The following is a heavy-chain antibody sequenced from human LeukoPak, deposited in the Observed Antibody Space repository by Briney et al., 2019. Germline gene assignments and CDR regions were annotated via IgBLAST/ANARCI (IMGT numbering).Heavy chain of an antibody. D-gene: IGHD3-10*01. CDR1: GFTFSSYA. V-gene: IGHV3-23*01. CDR3: ARALWFGEFLFDY. CDR2: ISGSGGST. J-gene: IGHJ4*02. Sequence: PGGSLRLSCAASGFTFSSYAMSWVRRAPGKGLEWVSSISGSGGSTYYADSVKGRFTISRDNSKNTLYLQMNSLRAEDTAVYYCARALWFGEFLFDYWGQGTLVTVSS.